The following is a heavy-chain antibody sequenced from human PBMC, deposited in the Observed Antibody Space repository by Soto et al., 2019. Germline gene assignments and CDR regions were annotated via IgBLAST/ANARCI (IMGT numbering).Heavy chain of an antibody. V-gene: IGHV3-43*01. CDR3: AKEKSAAGTGFDP. J-gene: IGHJ5*02. Sequence: GGSLRLSCAASGFTFDDYTMHWVRQAPGKGLEWVYLISWDGSYTYYADSVKGRFTISRDNSKNSLYLQMNSLRSEDTALYYCAKEKSAAGTGFDPWGQGTLVTVSS. CDR2: ISWDGSYT. CDR1: GFTFDDYT. D-gene: IGHD6-13*01.